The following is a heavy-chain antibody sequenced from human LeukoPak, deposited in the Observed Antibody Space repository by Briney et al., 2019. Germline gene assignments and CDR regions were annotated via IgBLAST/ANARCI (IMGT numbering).Heavy chain of an antibody. CDR3: ARHYCSSSSCYTPLYAFDI. CDR1: GGSFSGYY. J-gene: IGHJ3*02. V-gene: IGHV4-34*01. D-gene: IGHD2-2*02. CDR2: INHSGST. Sequence: SETLSLTCAVYGGSFSGYYWSWIRQPPGKGLEWIGEINHSGSTNYNPSLKSRVTISVDTSKNQFSLNLSFVTAADTAVYYCARHYCSSSSCYTPLYAFDIWGQGTMVTVSS.